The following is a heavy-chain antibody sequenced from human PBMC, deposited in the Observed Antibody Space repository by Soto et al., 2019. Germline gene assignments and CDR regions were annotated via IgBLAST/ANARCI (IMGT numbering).Heavy chain of an antibody. Sequence: SETLSLTCTVSGGSVSSGSYYWSWIRQPPGKGLEWIGYIYYSGSTNYNPSLKSRVTISVDTSKNQFSLKLSSVTAADTAVYYCARARRVCSGGSCYSLFFDYWGQGTLVTVSS. CDR1: GGSVSSGSYY. CDR3: ARARRVCSGGSCYSLFFDY. CDR2: IYYSGST. D-gene: IGHD2-15*01. V-gene: IGHV4-61*01. J-gene: IGHJ4*02.